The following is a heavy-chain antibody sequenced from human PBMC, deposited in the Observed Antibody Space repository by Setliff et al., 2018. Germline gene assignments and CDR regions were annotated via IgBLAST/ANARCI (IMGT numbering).Heavy chain of an antibody. Sequence: PSETLSLTCTVSGGSISSGDYYWSWIRQPPGKGLEWIGYIYSSGSTYYNPSLKSRVSISIDTSKNQFSLKLTSVTAADTAVYYCAGGRRYDYGWDFDYWGQGTLVTVSS. CDR3: AGGRRYDYGWDFDY. V-gene: IGHV4-30-4*08. CDR1: GGSISSGDYY. J-gene: IGHJ4*02. D-gene: IGHD4-17*01. CDR2: IYSSGST.